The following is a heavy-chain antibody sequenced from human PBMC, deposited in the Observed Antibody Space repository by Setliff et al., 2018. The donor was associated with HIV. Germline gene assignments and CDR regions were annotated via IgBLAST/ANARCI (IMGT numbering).Heavy chain of an antibody. Sequence: SETLSLTCTVSGGSISSYYWSWIRQPPGKGLEWIGSIYTSGRTNYNPSLKSRVTISVDTSKNQFSLKLSSVTAADTAVYYWARVCYYDTKGLGCFDYWGQGTLVTVSS. V-gene: IGHV4-4*08. CDR3: ARVCYYDTKGLGCFDY. CDR2: IYTSGRT. D-gene: IGHD3-22*01. J-gene: IGHJ4*02. CDR1: GGSISSYY.